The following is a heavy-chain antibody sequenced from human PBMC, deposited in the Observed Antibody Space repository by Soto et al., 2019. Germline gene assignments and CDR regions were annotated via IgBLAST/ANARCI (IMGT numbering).Heavy chain of an antibody. CDR2: ISHKSSAT. Sequence: GGSLRLSCAGSGFTFSNYAMNWVRQAPGKGLEWVSYISHKSSATYHADSVKGRFTISRDNAQNSLYLQMNSLTDEDTAIYYWARDPYSSIAVTIMEYWGRATLVTVS. D-gene: IGHD4-17*01. V-gene: IGHV3-48*02. CDR1: GFTFSNYA. CDR3: ARDPYSSIAVTIMEY. J-gene: IGHJ4*02.